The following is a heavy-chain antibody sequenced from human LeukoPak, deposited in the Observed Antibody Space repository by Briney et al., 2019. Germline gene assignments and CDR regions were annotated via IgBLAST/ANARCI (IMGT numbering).Heavy chain of an antibody. CDR3: ARGGYCTTSSCYN. J-gene: IGHJ4*02. CDR1: RHTFTTYF. CDR2: NNPSTGGT. V-gene: IGHV1-2*02. D-gene: IGHD6-13*01. Sequence: ASVKVSCKIPRHTFTTYFIYWVRQAPGQGLEWMGWNNPSTGGTNSAQEFQGRITMTRDTSTSTAYMELSSLRSDDTAVYYCARGGYCTTSSCYNWGQGTLVTVSS.